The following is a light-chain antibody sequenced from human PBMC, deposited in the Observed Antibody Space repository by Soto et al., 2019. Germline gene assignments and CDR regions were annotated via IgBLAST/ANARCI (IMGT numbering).Light chain of an antibody. V-gene: IGLV2-14*02. CDR2: EVS. J-gene: IGLJ1*01. CDR1: SSEVGAYNL. Sequence: QSVLTQPASVSGSPGQSITISCTGTSSEVGAYNLVSWYQHYSGKAPKLLIYEVSQWPSGISDRFSGSKSGNTASLTISGLQAEDEADYYCCSYTTSNTRQIVFGTGTKVTVL. CDR3: CSYTTSNTRQIV.